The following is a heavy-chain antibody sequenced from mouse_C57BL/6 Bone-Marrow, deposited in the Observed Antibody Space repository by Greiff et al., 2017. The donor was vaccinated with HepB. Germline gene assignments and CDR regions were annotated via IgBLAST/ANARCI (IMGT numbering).Heavy chain of an antibody. V-gene: IGHV2-2*01. CDR1: GFSLTSYG. J-gene: IGHJ3*01. CDR2: IWSGGST. CDR3: ARLRFAY. Sequence: VQLQQSGPGLVQPSQSLSITCTVSGFSLTSYGVHWVRQSPGKGLEWLGVIWSGGSTDYNAAFISSLSISKDNSKSQVFFKMNSLQADDTAIYYCARLRFAYWGQGTRVTVSA.